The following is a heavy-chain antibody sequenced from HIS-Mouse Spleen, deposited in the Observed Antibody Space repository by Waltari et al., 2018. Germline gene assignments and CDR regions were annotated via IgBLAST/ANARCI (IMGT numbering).Heavy chain of an antibody. CDR1: GYTFTGYY. Sequence: QVQLVQSGAEVKKPGASVKVSCKASGYTFTGYYMHWVRQSPGQGVEGMGWTNHNMGGKNDDQSFQDRVTLTRDTSISTAYMGLSRLRSDDTAVYYCARGTGTDAFDIWGQGTMVTVSS. CDR2: TNHNMGGK. D-gene: IGHD1-1*01. J-gene: IGHJ3*02. V-gene: IGHV1-2*02. CDR3: ARGTGTDAFDI.